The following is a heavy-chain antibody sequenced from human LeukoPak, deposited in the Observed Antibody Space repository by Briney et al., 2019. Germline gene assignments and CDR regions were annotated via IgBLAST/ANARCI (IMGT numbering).Heavy chain of an antibody. J-gene: IGHJ4*02. CDR1: GGSISSSSYY. CDR2: IYYSGST. V-gene: IGHV4-39*07. D-gene: IGHD1-26*01. Sequence: PSETLSLTCTVSGGSISSSSYYWGWIRQPPGKGLEWIGSIYYSGSTYYNPSLKSRVTISIDTPKNQISLKLSSVTAADTAVYYCARRIVGLRLLFDYWGQGTLVTVSS. CDR3: ARRIVGLRLLFDY.